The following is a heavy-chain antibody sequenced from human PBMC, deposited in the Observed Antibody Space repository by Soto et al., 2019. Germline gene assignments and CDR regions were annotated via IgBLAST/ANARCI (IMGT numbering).Heavy chain of an antibody. CDR1: GFTVSSYD. Sequence: PGGSLRLGCAASGFTVSSYDMHWVRQATGKGLEWVSAIGTAGDTYYPGSVKGRFTISRENAKNSLYLQMNSLRAGDTAVYYCARARIQLDDAFDIWGQGTMVTVSS. D-gene: IGHD5-18*01. CDR2: IGTAGDT. V-gene: IGHV3-13*01. J-gene: IGHJ3*02. CDR3: ARARIQLDDAFDI.